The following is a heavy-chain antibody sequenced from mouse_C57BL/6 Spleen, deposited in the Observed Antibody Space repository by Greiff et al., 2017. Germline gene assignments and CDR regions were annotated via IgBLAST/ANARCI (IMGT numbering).Heavy chain of an antibody. D-gene: IGHD4-1*01. V-gene: IGHV7-3*01. CDR3: ARSPTGPYYFDF. Sequence: EVQRVESGGGLVQPGGSLSLSCAASGFTFTDYYMSWVRQPPGTALEWLGFIRNKANGYTTEYSASVKGRFTISRDNSQSILYLQMNALRAEDSATYYCARSPTGPYYFDFWGQGTTLTVSS. CDR2: IRNKANGYTT. CDR1: GFTFTDYY. J-gene: IGHJ2*01.